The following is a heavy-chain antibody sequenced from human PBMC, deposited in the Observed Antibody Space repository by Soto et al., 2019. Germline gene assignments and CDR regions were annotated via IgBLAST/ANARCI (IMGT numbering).Heavy chain of an antibody. D-gene: IGHD6-13*01. CDR2: IYYSGST. J-gene: IGHJ4*02. V-gene: IGHV4-31*03. CDR3: ARADRQSGYSSSWVFDS. CDR1: GGSINSGGYY. Sequence: QVQLQESGPGLVKPSQTLSLICTVSGGSINSGGYYWSWIRQHPGKGLGWIGYIYYSGSTYYNPFLRSRVTFSAGASENQFSLKLSSVTAADTAVYFCARADRQSGYSSSWVFDSWGQGTLVNVSS.